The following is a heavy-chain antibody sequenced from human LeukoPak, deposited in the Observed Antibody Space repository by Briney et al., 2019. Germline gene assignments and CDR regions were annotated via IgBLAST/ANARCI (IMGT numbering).Heavy chain of an antibody. J-gene: IGHJ4*02. V-gene: IGHV1-8*03. CDR2: MNPNSGST. Sequence: GASVKVSCKASRYTFTSYDIDWVRQATGRGLEWMGWMNPNSGSTGYAQKFQGRVTITRNTSISTAYMELSSLRSEDTAVYYCARGSWQQLGYFDYWGQGTLVTVSS. CDR3: ARGSWQQLGYFDY. CDR1: RYTFTSYD. D-gene: IGHD6-13*01.